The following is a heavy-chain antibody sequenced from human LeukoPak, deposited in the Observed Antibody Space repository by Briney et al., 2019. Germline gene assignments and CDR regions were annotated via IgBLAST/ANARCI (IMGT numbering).Heavy chain of an antibody. D-gene: IGHD6-19*01. V-gene: IGHV7-4-1*02. Sequence: ASVKVSCKASGYTFTSNGINWVQQAPGQGLEWMGWINTYTGNPTYAQGFTGRFVLSLDTSVSTAYLQISSLQAEDTAVYYCARETYSSSGSTYYYGMDVWDQGTTVTVSS. CDR2: INTYTGNP. CDR1: GYTFTSNG. J-gene: IGHJ6*02. CDR3: ARETYSSSGSTYYYGMDV.